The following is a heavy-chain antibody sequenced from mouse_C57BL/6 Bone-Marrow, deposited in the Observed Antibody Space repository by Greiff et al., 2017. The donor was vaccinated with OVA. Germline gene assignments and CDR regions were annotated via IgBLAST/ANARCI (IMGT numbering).Heavy chain of an antibody. CDR3: AITSDSSVYDFAMGD. V-gene: IGHV1-64*01. Sequence: QVQLKQPGAELVKPGASVKLSCKASGYTFTSYWMHWVKQRPGQGLAWIGMIHPNSGSTNYNEKFKSKATLTVDKSSSTAYMQLSSLTSEYSAVYYWAITSDSSVYDFAMGDWGQGTSVTVAS. CDR2: IHPNSGST. CDR1: GYTFTSYW. J-gene: IGHJ4*01. D-gene: IGHD3-2*02.